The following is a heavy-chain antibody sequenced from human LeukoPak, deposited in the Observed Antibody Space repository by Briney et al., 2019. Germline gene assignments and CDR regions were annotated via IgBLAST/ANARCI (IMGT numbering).Heavy chain of an antibody. CDR2: ISYDGSNK. Sequence: GGSLRLSCAASGFTFSSYWMSWVRQAPGKGLEWEAVISYDGSNKYYADSVKGRFTISRDNSKNTLYLQMNSLRAEDTAIYYCAKEYTGTFSPFPSYFDNWGQGTLVTVSS. CDR1: GFTFSSYW. D-gene: IGHD1-26*01. CDR3: AKEYTGTFSPFPSYFDN. V-gene: IGHV3-30*18. J-gene: IGHJ4*02.